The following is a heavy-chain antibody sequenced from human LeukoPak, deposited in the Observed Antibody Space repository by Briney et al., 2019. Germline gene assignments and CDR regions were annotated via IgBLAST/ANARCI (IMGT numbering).Heavy chain of an antibody. J-gene: IGHJ3*02. D-gene: IGHD1-26*01. CDR3: ARSPYSESYYGDAFDI. Sequence: PGGSLRLSCAASGFTFSTYEMNWVRRAPGKRLEWVSYISNSGYTIYYADSVKGRFTISRDNAKNSLYLQMNSLRAEDTAVYYCARSPYSESYYGDAFDIWGQGTVVTVSS. CDR1: GFTFSTYE. CDR2: ISNSGYTI. V-gene: IGHV3-48*03.